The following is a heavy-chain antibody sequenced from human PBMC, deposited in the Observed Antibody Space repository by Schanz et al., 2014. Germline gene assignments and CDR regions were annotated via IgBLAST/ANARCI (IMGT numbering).Heavy chain of an antibody. D-gene: IGHD2-15*01. CDR2: ISGSGGST. CDR3: AKGMGYCSGGTCYDYYYYGLDV. V-gene: IGHV3-23*01. Sequence: EVQLLESGGGLVQPGGSLRLSCAASGFTFSNYAMSWVRQAPGKGLEWVSAISGSGGSTYYADSVKGRFTISRDNSENTLYLQMNSLSADDTAVFYCAKGMGYCSGGTCYDYYYYGLDVWGQGTTVTVSS. J-gene: IGHJ6*02. CDR1: GFTFSNYA.